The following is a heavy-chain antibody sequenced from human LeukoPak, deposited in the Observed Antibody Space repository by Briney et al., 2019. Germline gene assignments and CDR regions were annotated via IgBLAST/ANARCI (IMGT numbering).Heavy chain of an antibody. J-gene: IGHJ6*03. Sequence: SETLSLTCTVSGGSISSSSYYWSWIRQPAGKGLEWIGRIYTSGSTNYNPSLKSRVTISVDTSKNQFSLKLSAVTAADTAVYYCARLVVVPAAIYYYYMDVWGKGTTVTVSS. CDR1: GGSISSSSYY. V-gene: IGHV4-61*02. D-gene: IGHD2-2*01. CDR3: ARLVVVPAAIYYYYMDV. CDR2: IYTSGST.